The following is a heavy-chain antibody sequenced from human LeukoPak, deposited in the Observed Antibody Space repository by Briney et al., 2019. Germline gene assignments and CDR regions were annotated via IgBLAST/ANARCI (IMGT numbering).Heavy chain of an antibody. Sequence: PSETLSLTCTVSGGSISSYYWSWIRQPAGKGLEWMGRIYTSGSTNYNPSLKSRVTMSVDTSKNQFSLKLSSVTAADTAVYYCARDTTVTTETYYYYYGMDVWGQGTTVTVSS. CDR2: IYTSGST. CDR1: GGSISSYY. J-gene: IGHJ6*02. V-gene: IGHV4-4*07. D-gene: IGHD4-17*01. CDR3: ARDTTVTTETYYYYYGMDV.